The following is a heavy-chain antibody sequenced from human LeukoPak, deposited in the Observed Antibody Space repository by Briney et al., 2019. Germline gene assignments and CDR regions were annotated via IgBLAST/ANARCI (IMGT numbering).Heavy chain of an antibody. Sequence: GESLKISCKGSGSRFTSYWIGWARQMPGKGLEWMGTIYPGDSDTRYSPFFQGQVTISADKSISTAYLQWSSLKASDTAMYYCTRGGTRMVVAATFDAFDIWGQGTMVTVSS. D-gene: IGHD2-15*01. J-gene: IGHJ3*02. CDR3: TRGGTRMVVAATFDAFDI. CDR1: GSRFTSYW. CDR2: IYPGDSDT. V-gene: IGHV5-51*01.